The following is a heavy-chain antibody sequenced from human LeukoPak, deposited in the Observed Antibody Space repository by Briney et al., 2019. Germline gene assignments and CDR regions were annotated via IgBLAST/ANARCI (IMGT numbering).Heavy chain of an antibody. Sequence: GGSLRLSCAASGFTFSSYDMHWVRQAPGKGLEWVPVISYDGSNKYYADSVKGRFTISRDNSKNTLYLQMNSLRAEDTAVYYCAKDLGTYCGGDCYPDYWGQGTLVTVSS. J-gene: IGHJ4*02. D-gene: IGHD2-21*02. CDR3: AKDLGTYCGGDCYPDY. CDR2: ISYDGSNK. V-gene: IGHV3-30*18. CDR1: GFTFSSYD.